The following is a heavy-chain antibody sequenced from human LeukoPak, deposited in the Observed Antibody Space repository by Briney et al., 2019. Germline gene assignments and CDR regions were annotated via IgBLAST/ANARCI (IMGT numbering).Heavy chain of an antibody. V-gene: IGHV1-18*04. D-gene: IGHD3-10*01. CDR1: GYTLTKYG. CDR3: GRDYYYGTSAPYNFGIDV. CDR2: ISGYNGNT. J-gene: IGHJ6*02. Sequence: EASVKVSCKASGYTLTKYGISWVRQAPGQGPEWMGWISGYNGNTNYAQKFQGRVTMTTDTSTSTAYMELRDLKSDDTAVYYCGRDYYYGTSAPYNFGIDVWGQGTTVTVS.